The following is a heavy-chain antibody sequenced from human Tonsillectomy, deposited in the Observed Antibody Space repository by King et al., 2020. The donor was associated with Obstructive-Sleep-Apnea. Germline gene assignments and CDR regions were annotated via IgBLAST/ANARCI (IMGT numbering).Heavy chain of an antibody. CDR1: GFTVSSNY. D-gene: IGHD3-22*01. CDR3: ARVFPDYYDSSGYDFDI. Sequence: VQLVESGGGLVQPGGSLRLSCAASGFTVSSNYMSWVGLAPGKGREWVSVIYSGGSTYYADSVKGRFTISRHNSKNTLYLQMNSLRAEDTAVYYCARVFPDYYDSSGYDFDIWGQGTMVTVSS. CDR2: IYSGGST. J-gene: IGHJ3*02. V-gene: IGHV3-53*04.